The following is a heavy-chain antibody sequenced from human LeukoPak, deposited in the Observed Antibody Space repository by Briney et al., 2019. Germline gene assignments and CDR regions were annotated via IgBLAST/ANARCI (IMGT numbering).Heavy chain of an antibody. V-gene: IGHV4-31*03. D-gene: IGHD2-15*01. CDR2: IFYSGTT. J-gene: IGHJ4*02. CDR3: ARDRGYCSGGSCYSVGRFDY. CDR1: GVSISSGDY. Sequence: PSQTLSLTCTVSGVSISSGDYWTWIRQHPGKDLEWIGSIFYSGTTHYNPSLKSRVTISVDTSKNQFSLNLSSVTAADTAVYYCARDRGYCSGGSCYSVGRFDYWGQGTLVTVSS.